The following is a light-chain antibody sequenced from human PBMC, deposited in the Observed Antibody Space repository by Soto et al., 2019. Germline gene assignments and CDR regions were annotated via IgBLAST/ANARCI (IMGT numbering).Light chain of an antibody. J-gene: IGKJ1*01. CDR3: QKYYTWPRT. CDR1: QSVSTN. Sequence: EIVMTQSPGTLSVSPGEGATLSCRASQSVSTNLAWYQQKPDQAPRLLIYGASTTATGMPARFSGSGSGTEFTLTISSLQSEDCAVYYCQKYYTWPRTFGQGTRVEIK. V-gene: IGKV3-15*01. CDR2: GAS.